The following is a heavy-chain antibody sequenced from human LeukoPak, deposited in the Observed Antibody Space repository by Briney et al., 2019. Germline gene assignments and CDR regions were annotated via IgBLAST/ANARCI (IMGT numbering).Heavy chain of an antibody. Sequence: SETLSLTCSVSGDSVSRSDSYWDWIRQPPGKGLEWIGTIYYSGRTYYSPSLKSRVTMSVAPSNNQFSLNLRSVTAADTAVYSCARRRYYDGSGYLEWGQGTLLSVSS. V-gene: IGHV4-39*01. D-gene: IGHD3-22*01. CDR2: IYYSGRT. CDR1: GDSVSRSDSY. CDR3: ARRRYYDGSGYLE. J-gene: IGHJ1*01.